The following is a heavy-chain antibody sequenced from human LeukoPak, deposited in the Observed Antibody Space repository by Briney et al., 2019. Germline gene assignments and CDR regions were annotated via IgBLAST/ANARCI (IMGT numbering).Heavy chain of an antibody. CDR2: IYYSGST. D-gene: IGHD3-9*01. CDR1: GGSISSGDYY. V-gene: IGHV4-30-4*01. J-gene: IGHJ6*04. Sequence: PSETLSLTCTVSGGSISSGDYYWSRIRQPPGKGLEWIGYIYYSGSTYYNPSLKSRVTISVDTSKNQFSLKLSSVTAADTAVYYCARARGLRITGVLNTYYDILTGPTYYYYGMDVWGKGTTVTVSS. CDR3: ARARGLRITGVLNTYYDILTGPTYYYYGMDV.